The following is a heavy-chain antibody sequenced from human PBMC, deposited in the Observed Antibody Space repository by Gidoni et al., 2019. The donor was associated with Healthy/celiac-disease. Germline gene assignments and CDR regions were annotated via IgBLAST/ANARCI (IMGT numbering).Heavy chain of an antibody. D-gene: IGHD6-6*01. Sequence: EVQLLESGGGLVQPGGSLRLSCAASGFTFSSYAMSWVRQAPGKGLEWVSAISGSGGSTYYADSVKGRFTISRDNSKNTLYLQMNSLRAEDTAVYYCAKPPQQLVATWWYFDYWGQGTLVTVSS. V-gene: IGHV3-23*01. J-gene: IGHJ4*02. CDR3: AKPPQQLVATWWYFDY. CDR2: ISGSGGST. CDR1: GFTFSSYA.